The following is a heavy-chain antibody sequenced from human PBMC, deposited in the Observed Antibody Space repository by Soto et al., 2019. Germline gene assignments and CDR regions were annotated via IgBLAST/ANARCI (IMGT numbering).Heavy chain of an antibody. CDR2: INAGNGNT. Sequence: QVQLVQSGAEVKKPGASVKVSCKASGYTFTSYAMHWVRQAPGQRLEWMGWINAGNGNTKYSQKFQGRVTITRDTSESTAYMELSSLRSEDTAVYYCERGPGGPDGPGDYWGQGTLVTVSS. V-gene: IGHV1-3*01. CDR3: ERGPGGPDGPGDY. CDR1: GYTFTSYA. D-gene: IGHD2-15*01. J-gene: IGHJ4*02.